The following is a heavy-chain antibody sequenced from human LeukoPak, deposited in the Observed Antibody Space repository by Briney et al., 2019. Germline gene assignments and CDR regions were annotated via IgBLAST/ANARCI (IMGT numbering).Heavy chain of an antibody. V-gene: IGHV3-23*01. J-gene: IGHJ4*02. CDR2: ISGSGSNT. CDR1: GFTFRGYS. Sequence: PGGSLRLSCAASGFTFRGYSMTWVRQAPGRGLDWVTSISGSGSNTYYADSLKGRFTIYRDNSKNTLYLQMSSLRVEDTAVYYCAVDKMYTSSGGFFEHWGQGALVTVSS. CDR3: AVDKMYTSSGGFFEH. D-gene: IGHD6-13*01.